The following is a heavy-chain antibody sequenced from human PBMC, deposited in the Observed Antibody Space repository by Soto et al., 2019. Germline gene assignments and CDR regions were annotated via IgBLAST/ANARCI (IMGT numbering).Heavy chain of an antibody. J-gene: IGHJ4*02. Sequence: ASVKVSCKASGDTFTANYIHWVRQAPGQGFEWMGWINPKSGGTNYAQKFQGWVTMTRDTSISTAYMELSRLRSDDTAVYYCARDLSYSSSVRYYFDYWGQGTLVTVSS. CDR3: ARDLSYSSSVRYYFDY. CDR2: INPKSGGT. CDR1: GDTFTANY. V-gene: IGHV1-2*04. D-gene: IGHD6-6*01.